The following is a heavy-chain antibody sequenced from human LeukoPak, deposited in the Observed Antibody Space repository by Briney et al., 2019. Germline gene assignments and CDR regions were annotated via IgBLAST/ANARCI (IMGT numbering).Heavy chain of an antibody. CDR3: ARGLNIVVPYYYYYMDV. D-gene: IGHD2-2*01. Sequence: SETLSLTCTVSGGSISSGGYYWSWIRQPPGKGLEWIGYIYHSGSTYYNPSLKSRVTISGDRSKNQFSLKLSSVTAADTAVYYCARGLNIVVPYYYYYMDVWGKGTTVTVSS. J-gene: IGHJ6*03. CDR2: IYHSGST. CDR1: GGSISSGGYY. V-gene: IGHV4-30-2*01.